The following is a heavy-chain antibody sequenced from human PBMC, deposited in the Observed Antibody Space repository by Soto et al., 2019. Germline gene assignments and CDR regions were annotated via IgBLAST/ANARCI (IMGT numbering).Heavy chain of an antibody. D-gene: IGHD2-15*01. Sequence: QVQLQQWGAGLLKPSETLSLTCAVYGGSFSGYYWSWIRQPPGKGLEWMGEINHSGSTNYNPSLKSRVTISGDTSKNRFSLKLSSVPAADTAVYYCARARYCSGGSCLKRQRRYFDLWGRGTLVTASS. J-gene: IGHJ2*01. CDR1: GGSFSGYY. CDR2: INHSGST. V-gene: IGHV4-34*01. CDR3: ARARYCSGGSCLKRQRRYFDL.